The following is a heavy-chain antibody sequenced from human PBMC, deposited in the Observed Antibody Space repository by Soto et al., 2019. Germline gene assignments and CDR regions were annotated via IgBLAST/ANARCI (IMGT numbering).Heavy chain of an antibody. CDR3: AKDYDFWSGYPGRNY. CDR2: ISGSGGST. V-gene: IGHV3-23*01. CDR1: GLTFSSYA. D-gene: IGHD3-3*01. J-gene: IGHJ4*02. Sequence: PAGSLTHSCASSGLTFSSYAMCWVHQAAGTGLEWVSAISGSGGSTYYADSVKGRFTISRDNSKNTLYLQMNSLRAEDTAVYYCAKDYDFWSGYPGRNYWGQGTLVTVSS.